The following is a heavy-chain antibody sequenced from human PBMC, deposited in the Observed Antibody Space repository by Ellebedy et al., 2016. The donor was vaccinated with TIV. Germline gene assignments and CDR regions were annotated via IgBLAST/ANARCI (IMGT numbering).Heavy chain of an antibody. D-gene: IGHD2-15*01. CDR3: AKDRSGQYPDASFDV. CDR2: IGGRDGFT. Sequence: PGGSLRLSCSASGFTFSSYAMSWVRQAPGRGLEWVSGIGGRDGFTDYADSVKGRFTNSRDNSRATLYLQLTSLRAEDTAVYRCAKDRSGQYPDASFDVWGQGTLVTVSS. CDR1: GFTFSSYA. J-gene: IGHJ3*01. V-gene: IGHV3-23*01.